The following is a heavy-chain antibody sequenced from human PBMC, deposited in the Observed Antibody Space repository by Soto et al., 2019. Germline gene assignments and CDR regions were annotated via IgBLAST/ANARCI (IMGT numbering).Heavy chain of an antibody. CDR3: AIDLSGTIDY. V-gene: IGHV3-33*01. CDR1: GFTFPNYV. Sequence: QVQLVESGGGVVQPGRSLRLSCAASGFTFPNYVMHWVRQAPGKGLEWVAVIRYDGTNEYYADSVKGRFTISRDNTQNTLYLHMNSLRADDKASYYCAIDLSGTIDYWGQGTLVTVSS. D-gene: IGHD1-7*01. CDR2: IRYDGTNE. J-gene: IGHJ4*02.